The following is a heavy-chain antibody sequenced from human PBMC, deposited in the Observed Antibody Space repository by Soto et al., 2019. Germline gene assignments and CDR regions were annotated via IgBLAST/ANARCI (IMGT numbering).Heavy chain of an antibody. Sequence: QVQLVQSGAEVKEPGASVKVSCKASGYTFTSFAMHWVRQAPGPRLEWMGWINADNGNTKIFQKFQGRLTITRDTSASTAYMDLSGLRPEDTAVYYCARGGQKTATLFYWGQGTLVTVSS. CDR2: INADNGNT. V-gene: IGHV1-3*01. CDR1: GYTFTSFA. CDR3: ARGGQKTATLFY. J-gene: IGHJ4*02. D-gene: IGHD2-15*01.